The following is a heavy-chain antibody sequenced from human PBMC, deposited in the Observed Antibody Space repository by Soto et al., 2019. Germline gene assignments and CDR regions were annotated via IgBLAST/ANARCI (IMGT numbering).Heavy chain of an antibody. Sequence: GESLKISCKGSGYSFTSYWIGWVRQMPGKGLEWVGIIYPGDSDTRYSPSFQGQVTISADKSISTAYLQWSSLKASDTAMCYCARQPYGGNARGYFDYWGQGTLVTVSS. CDR1: GYSFTSYW. V-gene: IGHV5-51*01. CDR2: IYPGDSDT. CDR3: ARQPYGGNARGYFDY. J-gene: IGHJ4*02. D-gene: IGHD4-17*01.